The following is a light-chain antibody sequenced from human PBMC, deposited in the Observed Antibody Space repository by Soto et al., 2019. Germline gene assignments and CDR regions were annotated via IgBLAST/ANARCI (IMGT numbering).Light chain of an antibody. CDR2: KAS. J-gene: IGKJ1*01. CDR3: QQYYTYPWT. Sequence: DIQMTQSPSTLSASVGDRVTITCRASQSISSWLAWYQQRPGKAPKLLIYKASNLESGVPSRFSGSGSGTELTLTISSLHPDDFATYYCQQYYTYPWTFGPGIKVEIK. CDR1: QSISSW. V-gene: IGKV1-5*03.